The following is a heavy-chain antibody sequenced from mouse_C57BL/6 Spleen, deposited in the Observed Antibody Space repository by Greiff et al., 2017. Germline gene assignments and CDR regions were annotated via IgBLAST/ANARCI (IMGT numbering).Heavy chain of an antibody. J-gene: IGHJ3*01. CDR3: SRSYGNYWCAY. CDR2: IWGGGST. Sequence: VKLQESGPGLVQPSQCLSISCTVSGFSLTSYGVHWVRQSPGKGLEWLGVIWGGGSTDYNAAFISRLSLSKDNAKSQVFFEMNILQADATAIYYCSRSYGNYWCAYWGQGTLVTVSA. CDR1: GFSLTSYG. V-gene: IGHV2-2*01. D-gene: IGHD2-1*01.